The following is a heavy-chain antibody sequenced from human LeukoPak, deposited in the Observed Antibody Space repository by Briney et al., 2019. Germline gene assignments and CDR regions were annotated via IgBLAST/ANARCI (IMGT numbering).Heavy chain of an antibody. CDR2: ISYSGST. Sequence: SETLSLTCAVYGGSFSGYYWSWIRQPPGKGLEWIGYISYSGSTNYNPSLKSRVTISVDTSKNQFSLKLSSVTAADTAVFYCARSSGYYDSSGSYYNFFDYWGQGTLVTVSS. CDR3: ARSSGYYDSSGSYYNFFDY. J-gene: IGHJ4*02. D-gene: IGHD3-22*01. CDR1: GGSFSGYY. V-gene: IGHV4-59*01.